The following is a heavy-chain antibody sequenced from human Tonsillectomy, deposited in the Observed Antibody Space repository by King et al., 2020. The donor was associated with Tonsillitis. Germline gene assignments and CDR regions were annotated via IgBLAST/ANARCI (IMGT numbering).Heavy chain of an antibody. Sequence: VQLVESGGGLVQPGGSLRLSCAASGFTFSNYAMSWFRQAPGKGLEWVSAISGSDGSTYYANSVKGRFTSSRDNSKNTLYLQMESLRAEDTAVYYCAKTSYSSSFGMDVWGQGTTVTVSS. CDR2: ISGSDGST. D-gene: IGHD6-6*01. J-gene: IGHJ6*02. V-gene: IGHV3-23*04. CDR1: GFTFSNYA. CDR3: AKTSYSSSFGMDV.